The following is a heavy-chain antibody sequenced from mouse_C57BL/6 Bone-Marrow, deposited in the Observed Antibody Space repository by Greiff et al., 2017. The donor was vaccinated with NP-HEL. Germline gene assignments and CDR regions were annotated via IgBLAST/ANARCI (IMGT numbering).Heavy chain of an antibody. Sequence: QVQLQQPGAELVKPGASVKLSCKASGYTFTSYWMHWVKQRPGQGLEWIGMIHPNSGSTNYNEKFKSTATLTVDKSSSTAYMQLSSLTSEDSAVYDCASRGLFYCYGRGDVWGTGTTVTVSS. J-gene: IGHJ1*03. CDR3: ASRGLFYCYGRGDV. CDR1: GYTFTSYW. V-gene: IGHV1-64*01. D-gene: IGHD1-1*01. CDR2: IHPNSGST.